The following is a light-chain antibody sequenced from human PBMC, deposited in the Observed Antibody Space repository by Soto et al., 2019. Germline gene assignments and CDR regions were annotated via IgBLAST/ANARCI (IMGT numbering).Light chain of an antibody. Sequence: EIVLTQSPGTLSLTPGERATFFSRVCQSVSNNYLAWYQQTPGQAPRLLIYGAFNRATGIPARFSGSGSGTDFTLTISSLEPEDFAVYYCQQRSTLPPTFGQGTRLEIK. CDR2: GAF. CDR3: QQRSTLPPT. J-gene: IGKJ5*01. V-gene: IGKV3-11*01. CDR1: QSVSNNY.